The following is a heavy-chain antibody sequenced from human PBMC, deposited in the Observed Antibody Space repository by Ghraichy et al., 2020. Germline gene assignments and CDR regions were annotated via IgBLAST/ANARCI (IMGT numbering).Heavy chain of an antibody. CDR3: ARVRTPPNVLRFLDYYGMDV. J-gene: IGHJ6*02. CDR2: MNPNSGNT. D-gene: IGHD3-3*01. CDR1: GYTFTSYD. Sequence: ASVKVSCKASGYTFTSYDINWVRQATGQGLEWMGWMNPNSGNTGYAQKFQGRVTMTRNTSISTAYMELSSLRSEDTAVYYCARVRTPPNVLRFLDYYGMDVWGQGTTVTVSS. V-gene: IGHV1-8*01.